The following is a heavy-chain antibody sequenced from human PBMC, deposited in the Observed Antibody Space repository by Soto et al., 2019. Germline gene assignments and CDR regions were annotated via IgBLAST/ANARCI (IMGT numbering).Heavy chain of an antibody. Sequence: SVKVSCKASGGTFSSYAISWVRQAPGQGLEWMGGIIPIFGTANYAQKFQGRVTITADESTSTAYMELSSLRSEDTAVYYCASGIVGATYYYCGMDVWGQGTTVTVSS. CDR2: IIPIFGTA. D-gene: IGHD1-26*01. CDR3: ASGIVGATYYYCGMDV. CDR1: GGTFSSYA. J-gene: IGHJ6*01. V-gene: IGHV1-69*13.